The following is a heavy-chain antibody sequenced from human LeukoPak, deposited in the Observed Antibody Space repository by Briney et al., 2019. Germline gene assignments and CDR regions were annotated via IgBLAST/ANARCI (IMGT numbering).Heavy chain of an antibody. CDR1: GGSISSSRYY. CDR2: IYYSGST. J-gene: IGHJ4*02. CDR3: ATLSSGYSPYFDY. V-gene: IGHV4-39*01. D-gene: IGHD3-22*01. Sequence: PSETLSLTCTVPGGSISSSRYYWGWIRQPPGKGLEWIGSIYYSGSTYYNPSLKSRVTISVDTSKNQFSLKLSSVTAADTAVYYCATLSSGYSPYFDYWGQGTLVTVSS.